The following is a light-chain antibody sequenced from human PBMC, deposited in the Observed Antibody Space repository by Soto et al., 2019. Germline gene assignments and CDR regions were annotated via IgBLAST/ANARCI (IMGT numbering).Light chain of an antibody. Sequence: QSALTQPASVSGSPGQSITISCTGTNSDVGGNNYVSWYQQYPGKAPKLMIYEVSSRPSGVSNRFSGSKSGNTASLTISGLQAEDEADYYCSSYTSSILVFGGGTKVTVL. CDR2: EVS. CDR1: NSDVGGNNY. V-gene: IGLV2-14*01. J-gene: IGLJ3*02. CDR3: SSYTSSILV.